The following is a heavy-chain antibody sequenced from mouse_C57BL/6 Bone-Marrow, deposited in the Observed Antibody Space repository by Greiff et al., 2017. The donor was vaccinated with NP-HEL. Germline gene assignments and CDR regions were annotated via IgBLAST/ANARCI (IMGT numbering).Heavy chain of an antibody. Sequence: VQLQQSGPELVKPGASVKISCKASGYAFSSSWMNWVKQRPGKGLEWIGRIYPGDGDTNYNGKFKGKATLTADKSSSTAYMQLSSLTSEDSAVYFCAYEGYYFDYWGQGTTLTVSS. J-gene: IGHJ2*01. CDR2: IYPGDGDT. V-gene: IGHV1-82*01. CDR3: AYEGYYFDY. CDR1: GYAFSSSW. D-gene: IGHD2-14*01.